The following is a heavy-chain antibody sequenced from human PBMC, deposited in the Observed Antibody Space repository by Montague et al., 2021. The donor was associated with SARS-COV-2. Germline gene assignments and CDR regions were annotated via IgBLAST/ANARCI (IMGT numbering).Heavy chain of an antibody. J-gene: IGHJ6*02. V-gene: IGHV4-4*09. CDR2: IYHSGTT. CDR1: GGSIRRSY. CDR3: ARVSSTAVRGVIKTSGYYALDV. D-gene: IGHD3-10*01. Sequence: SETLSLTCSVSGGSIRRSYWTWIRQAPAKGLEWIWYIYHSGTTKYNPALQSRVTISVDTAKNQVYLNLTSVTAADTAVYYCARVSSTAVRGVIKTSGYYALDVWGHGTTVRVPS.